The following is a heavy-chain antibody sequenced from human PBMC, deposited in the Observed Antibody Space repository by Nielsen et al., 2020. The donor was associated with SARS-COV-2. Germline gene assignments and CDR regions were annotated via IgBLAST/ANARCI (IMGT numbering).Heavy chain of an antibody. CDR1: GFTFSSYW. CDR2: INSDGSST. CDR3: ARDLYYDSSGFDY. Sequence: GESLKISCAASGFTFSSYWMHWVRQAPGKGLVWVSRINSDGSSTSYADSVKGRFTISRDNAKNTLYLQMNSLSAEDTAVYYCARDLYYDSSGFDYWGQGTLVTVSS. V-gene: IGHV3-74*01. D-gene: IGHD3-22*01. J-gene: IGHJ4*02.